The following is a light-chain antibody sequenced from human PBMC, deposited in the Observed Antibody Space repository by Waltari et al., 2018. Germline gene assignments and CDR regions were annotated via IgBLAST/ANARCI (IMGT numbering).Light chain of an antibody. J-gene: IGLJ3*02. V-gene: IGLV2-14*03. CDR1: SSDVGFYHY. CDR2: DVI. Sequence: QSALTQPASVSGSPGQSITIPCTGTSSDVGFYHYVSWYQHHPGNAPKLINYDVIQCHSRFSNLFSGSKSGNTASLTISGLQSEADSNYYFYSPTTGGTWVFGGGTRLTVL. CDR3: YSPTTGGTWV.